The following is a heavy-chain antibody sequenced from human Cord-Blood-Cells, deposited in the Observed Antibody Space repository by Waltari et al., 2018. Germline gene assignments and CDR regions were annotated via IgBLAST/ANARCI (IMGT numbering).Heavy chain of an antibody. CDR1: GGSFRGYY. Sequence: QVQLQQWGAGLLKPSETLSLTCAVYGGSFRGYYWSWIRQPPGKGLEWIGEINHSGSTNYNPSLKSRVTISVDTSKNQFSLKLSSVTAADTAVYYCASSMRTTVTFDYWGQGTLVTVSS. J-gene: IGHJ4*02. V-gene: IGHV4-34*01. CDR3: ASSMRTTVTFDY. CDR2: INHSGST. D-gene: IGHD4-17*01.